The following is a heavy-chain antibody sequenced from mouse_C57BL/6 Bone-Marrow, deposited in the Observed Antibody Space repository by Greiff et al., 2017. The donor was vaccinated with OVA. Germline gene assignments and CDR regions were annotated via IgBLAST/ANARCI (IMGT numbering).Heavy chain of an antibody. V-gene: IGHV14-4*01. CDR2: IDPENGDT. CDR1: GFNIKDDY. D-gene: IGHD2-3*01. J-gene: IGHJ2*01. Sequence: DVQLQESGAELVRPGASVKLSCTASGFNIKDDYMHWVKQRPEQGLEWIGWIDPENGDTEYASKFQGKATITADTSSNTAYLQLSSLTSEDTAVYYCTDDGYYVDYWGQGTTLTVSS. CDR3: TDDGYYVDY.